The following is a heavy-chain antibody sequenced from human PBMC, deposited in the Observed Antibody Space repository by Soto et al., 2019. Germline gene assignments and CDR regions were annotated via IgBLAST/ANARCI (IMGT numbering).Heavy chain of an antibody. Sequence: GGSLRLSCAASGFTFSSYWMHWVRQAPGKGLVWVSRINSDGSSTNYADSVKDRFTISRDNAKNTLYLQMNSLRAEDTAVYYCARDPLGIAAVGKLGXQRWGQGT. CDR1: GFTFSSYW. CDR2: INSDGSST. V-gene: IGHV3-74*01. CDR3: ARDPLGIAAVGKLGXQR. J-gene: IGHJ1*01. D-gene: IGHD6-13*01.